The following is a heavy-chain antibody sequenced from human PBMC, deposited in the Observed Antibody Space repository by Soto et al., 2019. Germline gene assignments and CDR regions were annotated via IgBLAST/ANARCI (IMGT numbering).Heavy chain of an antibody. CDR1: GGSISSYY. Sequence: ETLSLTCTVSGGSISSYYWSWIRQPPGKGLEWIGYIYYSGSTNYNPSLKSRVNIPVDTSKNQFSLKLSSVTAADTAVYYCAIQLSEMTFGGVIVEGYMDVWGKGTTVTVSS. CDR3: AIQLSEMTFGGVIVEGYMDV. CDR2: IYYSGST. J-gene: IGHJ6*03. V-gene: IGHV4-59*08. D-gene: IGHD3-16*02.